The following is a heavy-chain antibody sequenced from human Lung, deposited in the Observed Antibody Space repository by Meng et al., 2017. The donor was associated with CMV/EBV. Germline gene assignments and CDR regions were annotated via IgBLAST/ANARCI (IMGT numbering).Heavy chain of an antibody. D-gene: IGHD1-26*01. Sequence: GESLKISCSASGFTVSSFAMHWVRQVPGKGLEYVSDISSNGGSTYYADSVKGRFTISRDNSKNTLYLQMGSLRAEDMAVYYCARVRGATPLFDYWGQGTLVTVSS. CDR1: GFTVSSFA. CDR3: ARVRGATPLFDY. V-gene: IGHV3-64*02. J-gene: IGHJ4*02. CDR2: ISSNGGST.